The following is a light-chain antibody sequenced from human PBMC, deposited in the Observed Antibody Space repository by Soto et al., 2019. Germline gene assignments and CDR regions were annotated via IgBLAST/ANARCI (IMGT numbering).Light chain of an antibody. V-gene: IGKV1-8*01. J-gene: IGKJ1*01. Sequence: AIWITHSPSSLSASTGDRVTITCRSSQGISSYLAWYQQKPGKAPKLLIYSASTLQSGVPSRFSGSGSGTDFTLTISCLQSEDFATYYCQQYYSYPRTLGQGTKVDIK. CDR3: QQYYSYPRT. CDR1: QGISSY. CDR2: SAS.